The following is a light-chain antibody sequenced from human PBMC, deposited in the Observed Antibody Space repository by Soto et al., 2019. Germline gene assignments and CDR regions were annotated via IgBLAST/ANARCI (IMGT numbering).Light chain of an antibody. CDR3: QQYGSSVWGT. Sequence: EIVFTQSPGTLSLSPGERATLSCRASQSVSSSYLAWYQQKPGQAPRLLIYGASSRATGIPDRFSGSGSGTDFTLTISRLEPEDFGVYYCQQYGSSVWGTFGQGTKLEIK. V-gene: IGKV3-20*01. CDR1: QSVSSSY. J-gene: IGKJ2*01. CDR2: GAS.